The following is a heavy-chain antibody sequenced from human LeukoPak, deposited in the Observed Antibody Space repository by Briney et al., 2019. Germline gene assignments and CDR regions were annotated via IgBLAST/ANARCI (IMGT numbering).Heavy chain of an antibody. J-gene: IGHJ5*02. Sequence: GGSLRLSCAASGVTFSNYAMHWVRQAPGKGLEWVAAISYDGSSESYPDSVKRRITISRDNSKKMLYLQMNSLRGEDTAVYYCASTNYRGGSAGYNWFDPWGQGTLVTVSS. V-gene: IGHV3-30-3*01. CDR1: GVTFSNYA. D-gene: IGHD1-26*01. CDR3: ASTNYRGGSAGYNWFDP. CDR2: ISYDGSSE.